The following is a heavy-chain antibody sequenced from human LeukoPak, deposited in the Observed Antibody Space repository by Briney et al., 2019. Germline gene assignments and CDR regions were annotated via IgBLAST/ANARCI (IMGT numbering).Heavy chain of an antibody. Sequence: SQTPSLTCTVSGGSNSSGDYYWSWIRQPPGKGLEWIGYIYYSGSTYYNPSLKSRVTISVDTSKNQFSLKLSSVTAADTAVYYCARDRDDYGDYGGSGYWGQGTLVTVSS. V-gene: IGHV4-30-4*01. CDR1: GGSNSSGDYY. CDR3: ARDRDDYGDYGGSGY. D-gene: IGHD4-17*01. CDR2: IYYSGST. J-gene: IGHJ4*02.